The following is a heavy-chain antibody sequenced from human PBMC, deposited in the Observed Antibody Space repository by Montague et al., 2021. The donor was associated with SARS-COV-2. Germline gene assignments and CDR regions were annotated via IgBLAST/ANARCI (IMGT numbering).Heavy chain of an antibody. J-gene: IGHJ6*02. CDR3: ARYDYDSSGYHYPGMDV. Sequence: SETLSLTCTVSGGSIINSYWSWIRQPPGKGLEWIGYIYYSGSTNNNPSLKSRVTISVDTSTNQFSLKLSYVTAADTAVYYCARYDYDSSGYHYPGMDVWGQGTTVTVSS. D-gene: IGHD3-22*01. V-gene: IGHV4-59*01. CDR1: GGSIINSY. CDR2: IYYSGST.